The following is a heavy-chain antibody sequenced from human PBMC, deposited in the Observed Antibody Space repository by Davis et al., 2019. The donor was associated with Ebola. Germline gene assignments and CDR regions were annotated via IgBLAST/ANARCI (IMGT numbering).Heavy chain of an antibody. V-gene: IGHV4-39*07. Sequence: MPSETLSLTCTVSGGSIGRTTYYWAWIRQPPGKGLEWIGSIYYSGTAYYNPSLESRVSISVDTSKNQFSLKLSSVTAADTAVYYCAGTGTTHYYYGMDVWGQGTTVTVSS. CDR1: GGSIGRTTYY. J-gene: IGHJ6*02. CDR3: AGTGTTHYYYGMDV. D-gene: IGHD1-7*01. CDR2: IYYSGTA.